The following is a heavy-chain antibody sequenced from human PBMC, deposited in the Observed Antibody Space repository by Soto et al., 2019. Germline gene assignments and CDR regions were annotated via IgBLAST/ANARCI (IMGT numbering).Heavy chain of an antibody. Sequence: PGGSLRLSCAASGFTFSSYGMHWVLQAPGKGLEWVAFISYYGSNKYYSDSVKGRFTISRDNSKNTLYLQMNSLRAEDTAVYYCAKEGLKYSSGRLPSDYYYYGMDVWGQGTTVTVSS. CDR2: ISYYGSNK. CDR1: GFTFSSYG. J-gene: IGHJ6*02. V-gene: IGHV3-30*18. CDR3: AKEGLKYSSGRLPSDYYYYGMDV. D-gene: IGHD6-19*01.